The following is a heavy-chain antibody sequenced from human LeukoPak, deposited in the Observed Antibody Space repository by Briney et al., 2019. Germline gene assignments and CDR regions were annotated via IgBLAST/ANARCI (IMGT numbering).Heavy chain of an antibody. CDR3: ARDLTSGSYYDY. J-gene: IGHJ4*02. CDR1: GFTVSSNY. Sequence: GGSLRLSCAASGFTVSSNYMSWVRQAPGKGLEWVSVIYSGGSTYYADSVKGRFTISRDNSKNTLYLQMNSLRAEDTAAYYCARDLTSGSYYDYWGQGTLVTVSS. CDR2: IYSGGST. D-gene: IGHD1-26*01. V-gene: IGHV3-53*01.